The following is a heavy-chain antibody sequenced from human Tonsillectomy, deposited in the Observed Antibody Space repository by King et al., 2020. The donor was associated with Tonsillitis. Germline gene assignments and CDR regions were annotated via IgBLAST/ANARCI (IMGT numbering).Heavy chain of an antibody. Sequence: QLQESGPGLVKPSGSLSLTCTASGGSISNTDYYWDWLRQSPGGGLEWIGSVDYSGTSSYNPSLQSRVTISIDTPKNPLSLNLVSVTAADSAVYFCARRGPYFYGMDVWGHGTTVTVSS. D-gene: IGHD3-3*01. V-gene: IGHV4-39*01. CDR2: VDYSGTS. CDR1: GGSISNTDYY. J-gene: IGHJ6*02. CDR3: ARRGPYFYGMDV.